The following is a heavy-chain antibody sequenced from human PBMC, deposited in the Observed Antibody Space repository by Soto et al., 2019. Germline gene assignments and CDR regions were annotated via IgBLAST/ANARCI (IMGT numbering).Heavy chain of an antibody. D-gene: IGHD4-17*01. CDR3: AKDHGDADVPDY. Sequence: EVQLLESGGGLVQPGGSLRLSCAASGFTFSSYAMSWVRQAPGKGLEWVSAISGSGGSTYYADSVKGRFAISRDNSKNTLYLQMNSLRAEDTAVYYCAKDHGDADVPDYWGQGTLVTVSS. V-gene: IGHV3-23*01. J-gene: IGHJ4*02. CDR1: GFTFSSYA. CDR2: ISGSGGST.